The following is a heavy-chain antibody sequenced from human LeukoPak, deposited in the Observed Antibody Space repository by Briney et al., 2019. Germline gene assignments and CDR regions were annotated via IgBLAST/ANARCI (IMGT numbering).Heavy chain of an antibody. CDR1: GFTVITNY. D-gene: IGHD2-2*01. V-gene: IGHV3-53*01. J-gene: IGHJ4*02. CDR2: IYNTGDT. CDR3: AKIRWGSSTRMGRFDY. Sequence: GGSLRLSCAASGFTVITNYMSWVRQAPGKGLEWVSFIYNTGDTYYADSVKGRFTISRDNSKNTLYLQMNSLRAEDTAVYYCAKIRWGSSTRMGRFDYWGQGTLVTVSS.